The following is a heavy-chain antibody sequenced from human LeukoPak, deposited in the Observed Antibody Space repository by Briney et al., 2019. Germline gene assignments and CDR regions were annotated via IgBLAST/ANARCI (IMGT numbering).Heavy chain of an antibody. CDR1: GGTFSSYA. CDR3: ARDRGYSYAKKSSEYYYMDV. CDR2: IIPIFGTA. V-gene: IGHV1-69*13. Sequence: SVKVSCKASGGTFSSYAISWVRQAPGQGLEWMGGIIPIFGTANYAQKFQGRVTIIADESTSTVYMELSSLRSEDTAVYYCARDRGYSYAKKSSEYYYMDVWGKGTTVTISS. J-gene: IGHJ6*03. D-gene: IGHD5-18*01.